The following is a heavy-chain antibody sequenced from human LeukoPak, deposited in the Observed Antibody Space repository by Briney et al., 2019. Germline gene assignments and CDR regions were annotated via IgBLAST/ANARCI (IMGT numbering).Heavy chain of an antibody. V-gene: IGHV3-21*01. CDR3: ARDLSGVYDFWSGYYGMDV. J-gene: IGHJ6*02. CDR2: ISSSSSYI. D-gene: IGHD3-3*01. CDR1: GFTFSSYS. Sequence: GGSLRLSCAASGFTFSSYSMNWVRQAPGKGLEWVSSISSSSSYIYYADSVKGRFTISRDNAKNSLYLQMNSLRAEDTAVYYCARDLSGVYDFWSGYYGMDVWGQGTTVTVSS.